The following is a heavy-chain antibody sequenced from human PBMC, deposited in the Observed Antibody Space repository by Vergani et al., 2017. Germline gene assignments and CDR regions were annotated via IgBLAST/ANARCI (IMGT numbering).Heavy chain of an antibody. CDR1: GGTFSSYA. CDR2: IIPILGIA. V-gene: IGHV1-69*04. CDR3: ARALEYCSGGSCYWEAFGI. D-gene: IGHD2-15*01. J-gene: IGHJ3*02. Sequence: QVQLVQSGAEVKKPGSSVKVSCKASGGTFSSYALSCVRQAPGQGLEWMGRIIPILGIANYAQKFQGRVTITEDKSTSTAYMELSSLRSEDTAVYYCARALEYCSGGSCYWEAFGIWGQGTMVTVSS.